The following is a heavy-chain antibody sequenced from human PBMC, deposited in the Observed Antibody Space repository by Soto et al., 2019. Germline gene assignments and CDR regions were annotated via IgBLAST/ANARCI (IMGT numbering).Heavy chain of an antibody. V-gene: IGHV3-21*01. CDR3: ARGNDILTGYSHSPVDY. CDR1: GFTFSSYS. Sequence: PGGSLRLSCAASGFTFSSYSMNWVRQAPGKGLEWVSSISSSSSYIYYADSVKGRFTTSRDNAKNSLYLQMNSLRAEDTAVYYCARGNDILTGYSHSPVDYWGQGTLVTVSS. CDR2: ISSSSSYI. D-gene: IGHD3-9*01. J-gene: IGHJ4*02.